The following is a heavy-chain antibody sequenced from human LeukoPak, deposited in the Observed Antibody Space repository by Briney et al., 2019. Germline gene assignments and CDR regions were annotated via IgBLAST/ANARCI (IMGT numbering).Heavy chain of an antibody. Sequence: SVKLSCKASGATFTIYGISWVRQAPGQGLEWTGGIIPIFRTTNYAPKFPGRVTITTDASSSTDDIELAGLRSDDTDFYYCARSRRAGYNVYYFYSWGQGTLVTVSS. CDR3: ARSRRAGYNVYYFYS. J-gene: IGHJ4*02. CDR1: GATFTIYG. D-gene: IGHD5-24*01. V-gene: IGHV1-69*05. CDR2: IIPIFRTT.